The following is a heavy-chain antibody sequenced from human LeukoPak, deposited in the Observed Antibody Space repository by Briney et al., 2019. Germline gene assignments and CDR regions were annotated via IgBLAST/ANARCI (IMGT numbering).Heavy chain of an antibody. CDR3: ARCGTKNRGYHYMDD. Sequence: PSETLSLTCTVSGVSSSSYYWSWIRHPPGKGLEWIGYTHYSGSTNYNPSLKRRVTISEISTKNQFTLMGSSMTESTTADYYSARCGTKNRGYHYMDDWGKGTTVTVSS. J-gene: IGHJ6*03. D-gene: IGHD2/OR15-2a*01. V-gene: IGHV4-59*01. CDR1: GVSSSSYY. CDR2: THYSGST.